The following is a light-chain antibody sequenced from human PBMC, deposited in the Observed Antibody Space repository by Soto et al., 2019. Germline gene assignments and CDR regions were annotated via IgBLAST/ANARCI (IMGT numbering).Light chain of an antibody. J-gene: IGKJ4*01. V-gene: IGKV3-20*01. CDR2: GAS. CDR3: QQHGTSPELT. Sequence: EIVLTQSPGTLSLSPGERATLSCRASQSVSNTYLAWYQQKPGQAPRLLISGASSRATGTPDRFSGSGSGTDFSLTISRLEPEDFAVYYCQQHGTSPELTFGGGTRVEIK. CDR1: QSVSNTY.